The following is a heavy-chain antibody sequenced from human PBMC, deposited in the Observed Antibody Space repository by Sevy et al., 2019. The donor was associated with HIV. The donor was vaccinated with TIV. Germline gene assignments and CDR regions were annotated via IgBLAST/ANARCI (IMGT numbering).Heavy chain of an antibody. CDR3: GREGIGRSCFDP. J-gene: IGHJ5*02. D-gene: IGHD3-10*01. V-gene: IGHV3-48*03. CDR1: GFTFSSYE. Sequence: GGSLRLSCAASGFTFSSYEMNWVRQAPGKGLEWVSYISSSGSTMYYADSVKGRFTISRDNAKNSLYLQMNSLRAEDTAIYYCGREGIGRSCFDPWGQGTLVTVSS. CDR2: ISSSGSTM.